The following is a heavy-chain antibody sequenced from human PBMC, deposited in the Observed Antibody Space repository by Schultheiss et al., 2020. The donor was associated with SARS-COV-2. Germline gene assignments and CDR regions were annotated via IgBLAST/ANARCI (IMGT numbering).Heavy chain of an antibody. J-gene: IGHJ3*02. D-gene: IGHD2/OR15-2a*01. Sequence: LRLSCTVSGGSISSGGYYWSWIRQHPGKGLEWIGYIYYSGSTYYNPSLKSRVTISVDTSKNQFSLKLSSVTAADTAVYYCARNFLVEMDAFDIWGQGTMVTVSS. CDR2: IYYSGST. CDR3: ARNFLVEMDAFDI. CDR1: GGSISSGGYY. V-gene: IGHV4-31*03.